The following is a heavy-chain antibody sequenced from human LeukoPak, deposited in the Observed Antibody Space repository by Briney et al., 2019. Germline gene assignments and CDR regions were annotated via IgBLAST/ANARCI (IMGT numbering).Heavy chain of an antibody. D-gene: IGHD3-3*01. J-gene: IGHJ4*02. CDR1: GFTFSDYA. CDR2: LSGSGAGT. Sequence: QSWGSLRLSCAASGFTFSDYALGWVRQAPGRRLEWVATLSGSGAGTYYSVSVQGRFTISRDNSKRTLFLQMNSLRAEDTAFYYCAKAELGVDTFFDYWGQGTLVTVSS. CDR3: AKAELGVDTFFDY. V-gene: IGHV3-23*01.